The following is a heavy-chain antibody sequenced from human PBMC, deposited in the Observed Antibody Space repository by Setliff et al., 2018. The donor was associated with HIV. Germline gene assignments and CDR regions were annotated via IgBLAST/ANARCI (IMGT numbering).Heavy chain of an antibody. J-gene: IGHJ3*02. CDR1: GGSISSYY. V-gene: IGHV4-4*09. CDR2: IYTSGST. CDR3: AGCSGGSCPFDAFDI. D-gene: IGHD2-15*01. Sequence: PSETLSLTCTVSGGSISSYYWSWIRQPPGKGLEWIGYIYTSGSTNYNPSLKSRVTISVDTSKNQFSLKLSSVTAADTAVYCCAGCSGGSCPFDAFDIWGQGTMVTVSS.